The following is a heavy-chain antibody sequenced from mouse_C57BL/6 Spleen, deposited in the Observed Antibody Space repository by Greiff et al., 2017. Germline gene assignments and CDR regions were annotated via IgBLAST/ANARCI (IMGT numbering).Heavy chain of an antibody. J-gene: IGHJ3*01. Sequence: EVQVVESGGGLVKPGGSLKLSCAASGFTFSDYGMHWVRQAPEKGLEWVAYISSGSSTIYYADTVKGRFTISRDNAKNTLFLQMTSLRSEDTAMYYCARGGLRLAWFAYWGQGTLVTVSA. D-gene: IGHD2-4*01. CDR3: ARGGLRLAWFAY. CDR1: GFTFSDYG. CDR2: ISSGSSTI. V-gene: IGHV5-17*01.